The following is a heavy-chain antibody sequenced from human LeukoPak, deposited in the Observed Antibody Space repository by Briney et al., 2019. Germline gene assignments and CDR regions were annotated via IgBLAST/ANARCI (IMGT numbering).Heavy chain of an antibody. CDR1: GYTFTGYY. J-gene: IGHJ4*02. V-gene: IGHV1-2*02. D-gene: IGHD4-17*01. CDR3: TRINGDYSFDY. CDR2: INPNSGGT. Sequence: ASVKVSCKASGYTFTGYYMHWVRQAPGQGLEWMGWINPNSGGTNYAQKFQGRVTMTRDPAIRTANMGLCRLRSDDPAMYYCTRINGDYSFDYGNQGPLVTVYS.